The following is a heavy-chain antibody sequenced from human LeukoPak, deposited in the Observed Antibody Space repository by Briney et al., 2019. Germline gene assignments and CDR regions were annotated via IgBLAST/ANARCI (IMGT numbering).Heavy chain of an antibody. D-gene: IGHD3-10*01. J-gene: IGHJ6*02. CDR3: ASRESPGYYYGMDV. Sequence: GGSLRLSCAASEFTFSDYYMSWIRQAPGKGLEWVSYISSSSSYTNYADSVKGRFTISRDNAKNSLYLQMNSLRAEDTAVYYCASRESPGYYYGMDVWGQGTTVTVSS. V-gene: IGHV3-11*06. CDR2: ISSSSSYT. CDR1: EFTFSDYY.